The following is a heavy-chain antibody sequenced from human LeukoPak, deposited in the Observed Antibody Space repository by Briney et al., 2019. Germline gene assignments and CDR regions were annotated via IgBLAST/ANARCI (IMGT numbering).Heavy chain of an antibody. D-gene: IGHD6-6*01. CDR1: GFTFSSYA. V-gene: IGHV3-23*01. CDR2: ISGSGSST. J-gene: IGHJ4*02. CDR3: AKDGRSIASHYEY. Sequence: GGSLRLSCAASGFTFSSYAMSWVRQAPGKGLEWVSAISGSGSSTYYAGSVKGRFTISRDNSKNTLYLQMHSLRAEDTAVYCCAKDGRSIASHYEYWGQGTLVTVSS.